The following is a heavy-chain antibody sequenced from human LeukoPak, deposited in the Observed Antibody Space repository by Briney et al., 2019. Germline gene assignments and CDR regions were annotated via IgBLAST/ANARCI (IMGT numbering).Heavy chain of an antibody. Sequence: ASVKVSCKASGYTFTSYAMNWVRQAPGQGLEWMGWINTNTGNPTYAQGFTGRFVFSLDTSVSTAYLQISSLKAEDTAVYYCVRRFGEFELNWFDPWGQGTLVTASS. J-gene: IGHJ5*02. V-gene: IGHV7-4-1*02. CDR3: VRRFGEFELNWFDP. D-gene: IGHD3-10*01. CDR1: GYTFTSYA. CDR2: INTNTGNP.